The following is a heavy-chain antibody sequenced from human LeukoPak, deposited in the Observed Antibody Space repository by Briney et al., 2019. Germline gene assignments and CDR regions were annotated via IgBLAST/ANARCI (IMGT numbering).Heavy chain of an antibody. D-gene: IGHD5-12*01. CDR1: GGSISSYY. CDR3: AREITLTGYKFGLGFNY. V-gene: IGHV4-59*01. CDR2: IYYSGAT. J-gene: IGHJ4*02. Sequence: SETLSLTCTVSGGSISSYYWSWIRQSPEMGLEWIGSIYYSGATDYNPSLKSRVTISADTSNNQFSLRLRSVTAADTAVYYCAREITLTGYKFGLGFNYWGQGTLVTVSS.